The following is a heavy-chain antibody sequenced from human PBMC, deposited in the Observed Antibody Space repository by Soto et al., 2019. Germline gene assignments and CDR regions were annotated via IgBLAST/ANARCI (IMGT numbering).Heavy chain of an antibody. CDR1: GGSISSGGYS. Sequence: PSETLSLTCAVSGGSISSGGYSWSWIRQPPGKGLEWIGYIYHSGSTYYNPSLKSRITINPDTSKNQSSLQLNSVTPEDTAVYYCAREHRRLYYFDYWGQGTLVTVSS. V-gene: IGHV4-30-2*05. CDR2: IYHSGST. D-gene: IGHD6-25*01. J-gene: IGHJ4*02. CDR3: AREHRRLYYFDY.